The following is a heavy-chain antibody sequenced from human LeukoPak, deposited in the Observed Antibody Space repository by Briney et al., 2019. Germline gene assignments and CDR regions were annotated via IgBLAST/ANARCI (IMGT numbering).Heavy chain of an antibody. CDR2: ISGSGGST. Sequence: PGGSLRLSCAASGFTFSSYAMSWVRQAPGKGLEWVSAISGSGGSTYYADSVKGRFTISRDNAKNSLYLQMNSLRAEDTAVYYCASGDTAMVNTPFDYWGQGTLVTVSS. J-gene: IGHJ4*02. D-gene: IGHD5-18*01. V-gene: IGHV3-23*01. CDR1: GFTFSSYA. CDR3: ASGDTAMVNTPFDY.